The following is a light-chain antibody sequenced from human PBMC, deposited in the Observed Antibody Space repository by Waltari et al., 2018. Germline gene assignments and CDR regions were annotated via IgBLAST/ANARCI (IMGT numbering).Light chain of an antibody. CDR2: GAS. V-gene: IGKV3-20*01. CDR3: QQYGSSPYT. CDR1: QSGSSSY. J-gene: IGKJ2*01. Sequence: EIVLTQSPGTLWLSPGERATLSCRASQSGSSSYLAWYQQKPGQAPRLLIYGASSRATGIPDRFSGSGSGTDFTLTISRLEPEDFAVYYCQQYGSSPYTFGQGTKLEIK.